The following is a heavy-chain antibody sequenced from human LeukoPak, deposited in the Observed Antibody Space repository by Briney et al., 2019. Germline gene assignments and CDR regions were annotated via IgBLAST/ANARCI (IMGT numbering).Heavy chain of an antibody. CDR3: ARENNYFDY. CDR2: IYYSGST. Sequence: KPSETLSLTCTVSGGSITSYYWHWIRQPPGKGLEWIGYIYYSGSTNYNPSLKSRVTISVDTSRKQFSLKLNSVTAADTAVYYCARENNYFDYWGQGTLVTVSS. CDR1: GGSITSYY. V-gene: IGHV4-59*01. J-gene: IGHJ4*02.